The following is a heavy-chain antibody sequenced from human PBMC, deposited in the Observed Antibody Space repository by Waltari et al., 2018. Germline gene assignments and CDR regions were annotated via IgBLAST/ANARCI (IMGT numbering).Heavy chain of an antibody. Sequence: QVTLKESGPALVKPTQTLTLTCTFSGFSLSTSGMRVSWIRQPPGKALEWLARIDWDDDKFYSTSLKTRLTISKDTSKNQVVLTMTNMDPVDTATYYCARRFNWGPPLFHDAFDIWGQGTMVTVSS. J-gene: IGHJ3*02. D-gene: IGHD7-27*01. CDR2: IDWDDDK. V-gene: IGHV2-70*04. CDR3: ARRFNWGPPLFHDAFDI. CDR1: GFSLSTSGMR.